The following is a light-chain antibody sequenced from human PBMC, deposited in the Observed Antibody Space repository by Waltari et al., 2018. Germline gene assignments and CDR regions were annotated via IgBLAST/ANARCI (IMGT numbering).Light chain of an antibody. CDR1: QSVSSY. CDR3: QQRSNFYT. CDR2: DAS. J-gene: IGKJ2*01. V-gene: IGKV3-11*01. Sequence: EIVLTQSPATLSLSPGERANLSCRASQSVSSYLAWYQQKPGQAPRLLIYDASNRATGIPARFSGSGSGTDFTLTISSLEPEDFAVYYCQQRSNFYTFGQGTKLEIK.